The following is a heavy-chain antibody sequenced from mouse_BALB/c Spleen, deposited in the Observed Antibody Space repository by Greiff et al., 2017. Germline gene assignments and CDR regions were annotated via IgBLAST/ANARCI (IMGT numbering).Heavy chain of an antibody. D-gene: IGHD2-4*01. Sequence: EVQVVESGGGLVQPGESLKLSCESNEYEFPSHDMSWVRKTPEKRLELVAAINSDGGSTYYPATMKRRFIISRDNTKKTLYLQMSSLRSEDTALYYCARHGDYEMNYAMDYWGQGTSVTVSS. CDR3: ARHGDYEMNYAMDY. J-gene: IGHJ4*01. CDR1: EYEFPSHD. CDR2: INSDGGST. V-gene: IGHV5-2*01.